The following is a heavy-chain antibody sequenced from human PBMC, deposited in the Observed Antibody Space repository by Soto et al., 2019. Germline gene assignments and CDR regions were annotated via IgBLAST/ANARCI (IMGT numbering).Heavy chain of an antibody. CDR1: GGSISSSSYY. Sequence: QLQLQESGPGLVKPSETLSLTCTVSGGSISSSSYYWGWIRQPPGKGLEWIGSIYYSGSTYYNPSLKSRVPLSVDTSKNQFSLKLSSVTAADTAVYYCARHVWSGYYYYGMDVWGQGTTVTVSS. V-gene: IGHV4-39*01. CDR3: ARHVWSGYYYYGMDV. D-gene: IGHD3-3*01. CDR2: IYYSGST. J-gene: IGHJ6*02.